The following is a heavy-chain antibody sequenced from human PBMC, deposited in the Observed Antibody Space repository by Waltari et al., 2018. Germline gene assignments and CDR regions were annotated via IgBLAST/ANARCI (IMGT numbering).Heavy chain of an antibody. Sequence: QVQLQQWGAGLLKPSETLPLTCAVYGGSFSGYYWSWLRPPPGKGLEWIGEINHSGSTNYNPSLKSRVTISVDTSKNQFSLKLSSVTAADTAVYYCARLAVTTPLSYFDYWGQGTLVTVSS. CDR2: INHSGST. D-gene: IGHD4-17*01. V-gene: IGHV4-34*01. CDR1: GGSFSGYY. J-gene: IGHJ4*02. CDR3: ARLAVTTPLSYFDY.